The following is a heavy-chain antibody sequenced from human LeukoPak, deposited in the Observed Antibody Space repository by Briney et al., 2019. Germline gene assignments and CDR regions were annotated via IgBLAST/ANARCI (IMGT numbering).Heavy chain of an antibody. J-gene: IGHJ4*02. CDR1: GYTFTSYG. V-gene: IGHV1-18*01. CDR3: ARSGYCSGGSCYSVPYYFDY. Sequence: ASVKVSCKASGYTFTSYGISWVRQAPGQGLEWMGWISAYNGNTNYAQKLQGRVTMTTDASTSTAYMELRSLRSDDTAVYYCARSGYCSGGSCYSVPYYFDYWGQGTLVTVSS. D-gene: IGHD2-15*01. CDR2: ISAYNGNT.